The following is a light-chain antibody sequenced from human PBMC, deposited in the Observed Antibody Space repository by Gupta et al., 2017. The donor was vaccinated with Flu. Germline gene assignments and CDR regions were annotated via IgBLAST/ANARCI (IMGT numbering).Light chain of an antibody. J-gene: IGKJ4*01. CDR2: LGS. V-gene: IGKV2-28*01. CDR3: MQTLQTPLT. CDR1: QSLLHSNGYNC. Sequence: DIVMTQSPLSLPVTPGEPASISCRSSQSLLHSNGYNCLDWYLQKPGQSPQLLIYLGSNRASGVPDRSSGSGSGTDFTLKISSVEAEDVGVYYCMQTLQTPLTFGGGTKVEIK.